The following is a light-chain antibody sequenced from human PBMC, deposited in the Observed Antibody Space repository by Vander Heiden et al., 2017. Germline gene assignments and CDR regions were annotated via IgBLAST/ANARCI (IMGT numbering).Light chain of an antibody. Sequence: DIVLTQSPGTLSFSPGERATLSCRASQSVSSSYLAWYQQKPGQAPRLLIYGASSRATGIPDRFSGSGSGTDFTLTISRLEPEDFAVYYCQQYGSSPRTFGQGTKVEIK. CDR1: QSVSSSY. CDR3: QQYGSSPRT. CDR2: GAS. J-gene: IGKJ1*01. V-gene: IGKV3-20*01.